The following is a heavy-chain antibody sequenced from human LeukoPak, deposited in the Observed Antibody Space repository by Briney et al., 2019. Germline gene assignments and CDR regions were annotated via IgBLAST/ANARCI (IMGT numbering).Heavy chain of an antibody. Sequence: SETLSLTCTVSGYSISSGYYWGWIRQPPGKGLEWIGSIYHSGSTYYNPSLKSRVTISVDTSKNQFSLKLSSVTAADTAVYYCATESYGYLWFDPWGQGTLVTVTS. CDR1: GYSISSGYY. D-gene: IGHD5-18*01. CDR3: ATESYGYLWFDP. V-gene: IGHV4-38-2*02. J-gene: IGHJ5*02. CDR2: IYHSGST.